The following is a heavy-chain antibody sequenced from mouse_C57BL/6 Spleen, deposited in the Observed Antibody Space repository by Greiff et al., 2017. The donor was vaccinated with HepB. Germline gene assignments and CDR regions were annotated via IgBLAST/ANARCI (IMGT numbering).Heavy chain of an antibody. CDR3: ARDDGYQYYFDY. D-gene: IGHD2-3*01. J-gene: IGHJ2*01. V-gene: IGHV1-81*01. CDR1: GYTFTSYG. Sequence: LVESGAELARPGASVKLSCKASGYTFTSYGISWVKQRTGQGLEWIGEIYPRSGNTYYNEKFKGKATLTADKSSSTTYMELRSLTSEDSAVYFCARDDGYQYYFDYWGQGTTLTVSS. CDR2: IYPRSGNT.